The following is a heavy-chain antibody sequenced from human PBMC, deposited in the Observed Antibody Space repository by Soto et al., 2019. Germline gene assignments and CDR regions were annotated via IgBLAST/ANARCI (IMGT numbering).Heavy chain of an antibody. D-gene: IGHD2-15*01. Sequence: EVQLVESGGGLVQPGGSLRLSCAASGFTFSSDSMNWVRQAPAKGLEWVSYISISSSTIYYADSVKSRFTISRDNATNSLYLHRNSPRDEDTAVYYGARGFCSGGSCYCDAWYFGGQGTMDTVSS. CDR1: GFTFSSDS. CDR3: ARGFCSGGSCYCDAWYF. J-gene: IGHJ3*01. V-gene: IGHV3-48*02. CDR2: ISISSSTI.